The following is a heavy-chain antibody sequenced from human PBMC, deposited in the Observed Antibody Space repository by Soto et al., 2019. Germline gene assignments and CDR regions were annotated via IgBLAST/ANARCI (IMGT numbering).Heavy chain of an antibody. J-gene: IGHJ4*02. D-gene: IGHD3-22*01. V-gene: IGHV3-23*01. CDR3: AKGGGYSIPFDY. Sequence: GGSLRLSCAASGFTFSSYAMSWVRQAPGKGLEWVSAISGSGGSTYYADSVKGRFTISRDNFKNTLYLQTNSLRAEDTAVYYCAKGGGYSIPFDYWGQGTLVTVSS. CDR1: GFTFSSYA. CDR2: ISGSGGST.